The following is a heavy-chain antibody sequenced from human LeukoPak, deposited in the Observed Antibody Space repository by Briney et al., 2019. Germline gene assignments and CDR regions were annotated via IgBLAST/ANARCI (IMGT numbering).Heavy chain of an antibody. D-gene: IGHD6-13*01. CDR3: ASRHSKQQPYYYYMDI. Sequence: PSETLSLTCTVSGDSISSGSYYWSWIRQPAGKGLEWIGRIYSNGDTKFNPSLKSRVTISLDTSKNQFSLKLSSATAADTAVYYCASRHSKQQPYYYYMDIWDKGTTVTVSS. J-gene: IGHJ6*03. CDR2: IYSNGDT. V-gene: IGHV4-61*02. CDR1: GDSISSGSYY.